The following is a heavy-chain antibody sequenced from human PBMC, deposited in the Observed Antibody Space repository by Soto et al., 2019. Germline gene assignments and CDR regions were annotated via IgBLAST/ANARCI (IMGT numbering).Heavy chain of an antibody. D-gene: IGHD3-10*01. CDR2: IKSKTDGGTT. Sequence: ASGFTFSNAWMTWVRQAPGKGLEWVGRIKSKTDGGTTDYAAPVKGRFTISRDDSKNTLYLQMNSLKTEDTAVYYCTTDLWFGESFDYWGQGTLVTVSS. CDR1: GFTFSNAW. V-gene: IGHV3-15*07. J-gene: IGHJ4*02. CDR3: TTDLWFGESFDY.